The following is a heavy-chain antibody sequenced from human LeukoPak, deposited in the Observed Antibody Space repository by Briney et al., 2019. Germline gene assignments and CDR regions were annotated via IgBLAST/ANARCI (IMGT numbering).Heavy chain of an antibody. Sequence: PGGSLRLSCAASGFTFSSYSMNWVRQAPGKGLEWVSSISSSSYIYYADSVKGRFTISRDNSKNTLYLQMNSLRAEDTAVYYCARVPWYSSGSLAAFDIWGQGTMVTVSS. J-gene: IGHJ3*02. CDR2: ISSSSYI. D-gene: IGHD6-19*01. V-gene: IGHV3-21*01. CDR3: ARVPWYSSGSLAAFDI. CDR1: GFTFSSYS.